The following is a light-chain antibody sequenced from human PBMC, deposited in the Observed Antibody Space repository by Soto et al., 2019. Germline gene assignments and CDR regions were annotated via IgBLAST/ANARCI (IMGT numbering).Light chain of an antibody. J-gene: IGLJ2*01. V-gene: IGLV2-8*01. CDR1: SSDVGGYNY. CDR3: SSYAGSNNLV. CDR2: EVS. Sequence: QSALTQPPSASGSPGQSVTISCTGTSSDVGGYNYVSWYQQHPGKAPKLVIYEVSKRPSGVPDRFSGSKSGNTASLTVSGLQAEDEADYYCSSYAGSNNLVFGGGTKLTDL.